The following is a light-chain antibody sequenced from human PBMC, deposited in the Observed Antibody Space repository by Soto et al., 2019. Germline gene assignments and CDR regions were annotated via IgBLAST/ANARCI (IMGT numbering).Light chain of an antibody. CDR1: SSDVGGYNY. J-gene: IGLJ3*02. CDR3: SSYTSSSTLV. CDR2: EVS. V-gene: IGLV2-14*01. Sequence: QSVLTQPASVSGSPGQSITISCTGTSSDVGGYNYVSWYQQHPGKAPKLMIYEVSNRPAEVSNRFSGSKSGNTASLTISGLQAEDEADYYCSSYTSSSTLVVGGGTKLTVL.